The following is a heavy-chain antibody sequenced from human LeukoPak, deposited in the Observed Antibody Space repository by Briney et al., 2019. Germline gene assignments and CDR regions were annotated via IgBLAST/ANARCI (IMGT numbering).Heavy chain of an antibody. V-gene: IGHV3-74*01. Sequence: GSLRLSCAASGFTFSGHWMHWVRQAPGKGLVRVSRINSDGSSTTYADSVKGRFTTSRDNAKNSLYLQMNSLRAEDTAVYYCARDGAYCGGDCSGNWFDPWGQGTLVTVSS. CDR2: INSDGSST. CDR1: GFTFSGHW. D-gene: IGHD2-21*02. CDR3: ARDGAYCGGDCSGNWFDP. J-gene: IGHJ5*02.